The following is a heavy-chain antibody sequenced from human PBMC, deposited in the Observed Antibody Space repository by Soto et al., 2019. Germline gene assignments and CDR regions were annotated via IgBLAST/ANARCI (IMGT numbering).Heavy chain of an antibody. CDR1: GFTFSNAW. CDR2: IKSKTDGGTT. Sequence: GGSLRLSCAASGFTFSNAWMNWVRQAPGKGLEWVGRIKSKTDGGTTDYAATVKGRITISRDDSKNTLYLQMNSLKTADLAVYYCTTDRKSDEYQYKYYYYDSMDVWGQGTTVTVSS. D-gene: IGHD2-2*01. CDR3: TTDRKSDEYQYKYYYYDSMDV. V-gene: IGHV3-15*07. J-gene: IGHJ6*02.